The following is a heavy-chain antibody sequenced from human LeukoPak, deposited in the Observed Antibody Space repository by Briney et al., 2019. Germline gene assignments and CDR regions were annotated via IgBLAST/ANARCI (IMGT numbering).Heavy chain of an antibody. CDR3: ARESIADYYFDY. J-gene: IGHJ4*02. D-gene: IGHD6-6*01. V-gene: IGHV4-59*01. Sequence: SETQSLTCAVSGGSISSYYWSWIRQPPGKGLEWIGYIYYSGSTNYNPSLKSRVTISVDTSKNQFSLKLSSVTAADTAVYYCARESIADYYFDYWGQGTLVTVSS. CDR1: GGSISSYY. CDR2: IYYSGST.